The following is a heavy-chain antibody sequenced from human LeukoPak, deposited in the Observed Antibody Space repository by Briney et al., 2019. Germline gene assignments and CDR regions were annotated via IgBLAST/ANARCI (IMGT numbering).Heavy chain of an antibody. CDR2: ISAGGDNT. J-gene: IGHJ4*02. D-gene: IGHD1-26*01. V-gene: IGHV3-23*01. CDR1: GFTFNNYA. Sequence: GGSLRLSCAAPGFTFNNYAMSWVRQAPGKGPEWVSSISAGGDNTYYAVSVKGRFTISRDNSKNTLYLQMNSLRAEDTAIYYCAKPGGSGSYYPDYWGQGTLVTVSS. CDR3: AKPGGSGSYYPDY.